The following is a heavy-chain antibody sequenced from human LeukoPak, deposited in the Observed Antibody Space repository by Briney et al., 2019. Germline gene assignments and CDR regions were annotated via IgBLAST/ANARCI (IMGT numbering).Heavy chain of an antibody. CDR1: GGSINSSSYY. CDR2: NYYSGST. Sequence: SETLSLTCTVSGGSINSSSYYWGWIRQPPGKGLEWIGNNYYSGSTYYNPSLKSRVTISVDTSKNQFSLKLSSVTASDTAVYYCARRFAPSRNDAFDIWGQGTMVTVSS. J-gene: IGHJ3*02. D-gene: IGHD3-10*01. CDR3: ARRFAPSRNDAFDI. V-gene: IGHV4-39*01.